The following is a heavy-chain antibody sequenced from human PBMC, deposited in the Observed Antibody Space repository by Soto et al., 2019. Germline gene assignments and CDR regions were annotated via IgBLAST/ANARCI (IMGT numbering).Heavy chain of an antibody. CDR3: ATLADGITMVRGVSEGLGY. Sequence: GSVKVSCKVSGYTLTELSMHWVRQAPGKGLEWMGGFDPEDGETIYAQKFQGRVTMTEDTSTDTAYMELSSLRSEDTAVYYCATLADGITMVRGVSEGLGYWGQGTLVTVSS. CDR2: FDPEDGET. V-gene: IGHV1-24*01. D-gene: IGHD3-10*01. J-gene: IGHJ4*02. CDR1: GYTLTELS.